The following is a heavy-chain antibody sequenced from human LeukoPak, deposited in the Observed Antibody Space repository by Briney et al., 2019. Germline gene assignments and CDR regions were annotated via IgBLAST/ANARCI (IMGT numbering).Heavy chain of an antibody. CDR1: GYTFTSYD. J-gene: IGHJ6*03. V-gene: IGHV1-18*01. CDR2: ISANNGNT. CDR3: ARRAETHYYDSSGFYRGDYYYYMDV. D-gene: IGHD3-22*01. Sequence: GASVKVSCKASGYTFTSYDFTWVRQPPGQGLEWMGRISANNGNTNYAHKLHGRVIMTTETSNRTALMVLTVTRSDDTAVYYCARRAETHYYDSSGFYRGDYYYYMDVWGKGTTVTVSS.